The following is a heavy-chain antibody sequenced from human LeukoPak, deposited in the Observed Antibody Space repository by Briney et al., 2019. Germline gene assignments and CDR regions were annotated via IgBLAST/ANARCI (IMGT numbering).Heavy chain of an antibody. CDR3: ARRSTVVVIVLGAFDI. Sequence: SETLSLTCTVSGGSISSHYWSWIRQPPGKGLEWIGYIYYSGSTNYNPSLKSRVTISVDTSKNQFSLKLSSVTAADTAVYYCARRSTVVVIVLGAFDIWGQGTMVTVSS. CDR2: IYYSGST. J-gene: IGHJ3*02. V-gene: IGHV4-59*11. D-gene: IGHD3-22*01. CDR1: GGSISSHY.